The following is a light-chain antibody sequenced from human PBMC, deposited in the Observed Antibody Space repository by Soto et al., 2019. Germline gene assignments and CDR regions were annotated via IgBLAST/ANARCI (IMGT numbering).Light chain of an antibody. CDR1: QSVSSSY. CDR3: QQYGSSPRT. J-gene: IGKJ1*01. V-gene: IGKV3-20*01. CDR2: GAS. Sequence: EIVLTQSPGTLSLSPGERATLSCRASQSVSSSYLAWYQQKPGQAPRLLIYGASSMATGIPDRFSGSGSGTDFTLTNSRLEPEDFAVYYCQQYGSSPRTFGQGTKVEIK.